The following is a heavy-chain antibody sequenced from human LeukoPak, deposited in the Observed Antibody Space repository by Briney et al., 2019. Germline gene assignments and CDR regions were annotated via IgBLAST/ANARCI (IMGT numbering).Heavy chain of an antibody. V-gene: IGHV1-24*01. CDR3: STETAGNY. CDR1: GHTLRDLS. J-gene: IGHJ4*02. Sequence: ASVKGSCKAFGHTLRDLSIHWVRQAPGKGLEWMGGYDPEDDERIYSEKFLGRVTLTEDTSTDTAYMELTSLRSDGTAVYYCSTETAGNYWGQGTLVTVSS. D-gene: IGHD3-10*01. CDR2: YDPEDDER.